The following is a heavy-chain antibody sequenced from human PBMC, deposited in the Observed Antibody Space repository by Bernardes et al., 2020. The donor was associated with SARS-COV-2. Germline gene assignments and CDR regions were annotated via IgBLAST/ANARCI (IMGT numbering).Heavy chain of an antibody. CDR1: GYTFSDYY. CDR2: VSPKSGAT. J-gene: IGHJ4*02. D-gene: IGHD2-21*01. CDR3: ARTFYYDRGGDSLFDL. Sequence: AQVKVSCTASGYTFSDYYTHWLRQVPGQGLEWMGWVSPKSGATNHAQKFQGRVTMTRDTSISTDYMELSRLRSDDTAVYYCARTFYYDRGGDSLFDLWGQGTPVTVSS. V-gene: IGHV1-2*02.